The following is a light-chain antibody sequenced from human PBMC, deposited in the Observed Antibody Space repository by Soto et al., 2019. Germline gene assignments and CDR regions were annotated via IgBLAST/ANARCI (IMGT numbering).Light chain of an antibody. V-gene: IGKV3-15*01. J-gene: IGKJ1*01. CDR3: QQYHNWPRT. CDR2: GAS. Sequence: EIVMTQSPATLSVFSGERATLSCRASQSVNGNLAWYQQRRGQAPRLLIYGASTRATGIPARFSGSGSGTXXXLTXXSLXSEDFAIYYCQQYHNWPRTFGQGTKVEIK. CDR1: QSVNGN.